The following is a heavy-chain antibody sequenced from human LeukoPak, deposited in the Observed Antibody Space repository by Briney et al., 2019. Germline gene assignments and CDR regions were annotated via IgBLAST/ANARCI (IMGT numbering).Heavy chain of an antibody. J-gene: IGHJ4*02. D-gene: IGHD3-10*01. V-gene: IGHV1-69*05. CDR2: IIPIFGTA. CDR3: ARKGYYGSGSYYPSPFDY. CDR1: GGTFSSYA. Sequence: SVKVSCKASGGTFSSYAISWVRQAPGQGLEWMGRIIPIFGTANYAQKFQGRVTITTDESTSTAYMELSSLRSEDTAVYYCARKGYYGSGSYYPSPFDYWGQGTLVTVSS.